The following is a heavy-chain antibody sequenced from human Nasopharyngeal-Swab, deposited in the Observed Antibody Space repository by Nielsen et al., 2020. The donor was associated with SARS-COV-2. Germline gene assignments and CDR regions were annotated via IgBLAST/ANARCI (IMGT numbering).Heavy chain of an antibody. V-gene: IGHV3-7*04. CDR3: ARLGYSGWYFDL. CDR2: IKQGGSEQ. Sequence: GGSLRLSCAASGFPFRNYYMTWVRQPPGKGLEWVANIKQGGSEQFYVDSVKGRFTISRDNAKNSLYLQMNSLRAEDTAVYYCARLGYSGWYFDLWGRGTLVTVSS. CDR1: GFPFRNYY. D-gene: IGHD6-13*01. J-gene: IGHJ2*01.